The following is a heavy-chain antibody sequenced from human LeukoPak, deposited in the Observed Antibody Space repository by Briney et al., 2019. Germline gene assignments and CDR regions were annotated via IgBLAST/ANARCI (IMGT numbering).Heavy chain of an antibody. D-gene: IGHD2-15*01. CDR3: AREGGVEWFDP. Sequence: SETLSLTCTVSGVSISSYYWSWIRQPAGKGLGWIGRIYTSGSTNYNPSLKSRVTISVDKSKNQFPLKLSSVTAADTAVYYCAREGGVEWFDPWGQGTLVTVSS. V-gene: IGHV4-4*07. J-gene: IGHJ5*02. CDR1: GVSISSYY. CDR2: IYTSGST.